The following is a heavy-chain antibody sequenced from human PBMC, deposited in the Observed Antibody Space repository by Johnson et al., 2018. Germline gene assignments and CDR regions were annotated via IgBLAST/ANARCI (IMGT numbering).Heavy chain of an antibody. Sequence: QVQLVQSGGGVVQPGRSLRLSCAASGFTFSRHAMHWVRQPPGKGLEWVASLSYDGSDKSYAASVKGRFTISRDNSKNSLYLQMNSLIPEDTAVYFCARDFYDSSGYPRYLQHWGQGTLVTVSA. CDR1: GFTFSRHA. V-gene: IGHV3-30-3*01. J-gene: IGHJ1*01. CDR3: ARDFYDSSGYPRYLQH. CDR2: LSYDGSDK. D-gene: IGHD3-22*01.